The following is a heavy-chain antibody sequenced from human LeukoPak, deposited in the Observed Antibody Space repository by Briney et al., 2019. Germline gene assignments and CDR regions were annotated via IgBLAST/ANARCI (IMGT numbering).Heavy chain of an antibody. CDR2: IIPILGIA. D-gene: IGHD2-2*01. J-gene: IGHJ4*02. CDR3: ARATVTAARYYFDY. V-gene: IGHV1-69*04. CDR1: GGTFSSYA. Sequence: VASVKVSCKASGGTFSSYAISWVRQAPGQVLEWMGRIIPILGIANYAQKFQGRVTITADKSTSTAYMELSSLRSEDTAVYYCARATVTAARYYFDYWGQGTLATVSS.